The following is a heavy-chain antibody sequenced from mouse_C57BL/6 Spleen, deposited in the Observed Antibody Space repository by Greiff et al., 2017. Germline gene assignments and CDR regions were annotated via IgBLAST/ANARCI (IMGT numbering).Heavy chain of an antibody. CDR2: IDPSDSYT. J-gene: IGHJ2*01. CDR3: ARSLYSNYNY. CDR1: GYTFTSYW. Sequence: VQLQQSGAELVKPGASVKLSCKASGYTFTSYWMQWVKQRPGQGLEWIGEIDPSDSYTNYNQKFKGKATLTVDTSSSTAYMQLSSLTSEDSAVYYCARSLYSNYNYWGQGTTLTVSS. D-gene: IGHD2-5*01. V-gene: IGHV1-50*01.